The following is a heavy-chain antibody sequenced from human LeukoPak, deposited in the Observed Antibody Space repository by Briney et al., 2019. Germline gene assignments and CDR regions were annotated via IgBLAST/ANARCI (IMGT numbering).Heavy chain of an antibody. J-gene: IGHJ4*02. V-gene: IGHV4-34*01. CDR3: ARGDYYEMYYFDY. CDR2: INHSGST. D-gene: IGHD3-22*01. CDR1: VGSFSGSY. Sequence: PSKPRSPTSPANVGSFSGSYWSWIGKPPGKGLDWIGEINHSGSTNYNPSLKSRVTISVDTSKNQFSLKLSSVTAADTAVYYCARGDYYEMYYFDYWGQGTLVTVSS.